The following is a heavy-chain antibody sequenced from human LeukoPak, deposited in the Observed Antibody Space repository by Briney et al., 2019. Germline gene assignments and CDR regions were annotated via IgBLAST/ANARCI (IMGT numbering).Heavy chain of an antibody. CDR2: FDPEDGET. CDR1: GYTLTELS. J-gene: IGHJ4*02. V-gene: IGHV1-24*01. Sequence: GASVKVSCKVSGYTLTELSMHWVRQAPGKGLEWMGGFDPEDGETIYAQKFQGRVTMTEDTSTDTAYMELSSLRSEDTAVYYCAHISPLPYYHDSSGYSPYYFDYWGQGTLVTVSS. CDR3: AHISPLPYYHDSSGYSPYYFDY. D-gene: IGHD3-22*01.